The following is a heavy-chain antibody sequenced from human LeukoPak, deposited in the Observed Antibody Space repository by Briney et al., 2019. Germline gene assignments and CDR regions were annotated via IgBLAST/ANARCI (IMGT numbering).Heavy chain of an antibody. CDR3: ARDHCSGGSCYSHNWFDP. J-gene: IGHJ5*02. Sequence: ASVKVSCKASGYTFTGYYMHWVRQAPGQGLEWIGIISPSDGNTTYTQKFQGRVTMTRDMSRNTVYMELSSLRSEDTAVYYCARDHCSGGSCYSHNWFDPWGQGTLVTVSS. CDR1: GYTFTGYY. V-gene: IGHV1-46*01. CDR2: ISPSDGNT. D-gene: IGHD2-15*01.